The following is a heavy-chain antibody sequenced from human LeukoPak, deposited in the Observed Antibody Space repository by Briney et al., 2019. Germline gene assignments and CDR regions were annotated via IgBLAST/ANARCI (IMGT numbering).Heavy chain of an antibody. D-gene: IGHD3-10*01. V-gene: IGHV3-30*02. CDR1: GFTFSNYG. J-gene: IGHJ6*03. Sequence: GGSLRLSWAAPGFTFSNYGMHWPRRIQAKGWGWVEFHKGSGSDQYYADSVKGRFAISRDNAKKTLYLQMNSLRPEDTAVYFCAKRDQYGSGRGHYYMDVWGKGTTVTVSS. CDR3: AKRDQYGSGRGHYYMDV. CDR2: HKGSGSDQ.